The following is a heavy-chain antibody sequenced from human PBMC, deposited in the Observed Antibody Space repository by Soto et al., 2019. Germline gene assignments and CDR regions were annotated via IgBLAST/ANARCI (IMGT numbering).Heavy chain of an antibody. CDR3: VRAWDDSRGYPRYCDY. CDR1: GFTVSDHY. Sequence: EVQLVESGGGLVQPGGSLSLSCAASGFTVSDHYMDWVRQAPGKGLEWVGRSRNKANSYTTEYAASVKGRFTISRDDAKNSLCLQMNSLKSEDTAVYYCVRAWDDSRGYPRYCDYWGQGTLVTVSS. V-gene: IGHV3-72*01. CDR2: SRNKANSYTT. J-gene: IGHJ4*02. D-gene: IGHD3-22*01.